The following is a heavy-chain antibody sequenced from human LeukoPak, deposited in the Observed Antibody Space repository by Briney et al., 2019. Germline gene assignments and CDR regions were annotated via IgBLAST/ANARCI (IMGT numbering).Heavy chain of an antibody. CDR3: ARGLGGYCSSTSCYNWFDP. CDR2: MNPHCGNS. Sequence: GGSLRSSCTTPVDTFTTSVLKSGRDGTGQGREWVGWMNPHCGNSGYAQKFQGRVTMTRNTSISTAYMELSSLRSEDTAVYYCARGLGGYCSSTSCYNWFDPWGQGTLVTVSS. D-gene: IGHD2-2*01. V-gene: IGHV1-8*01. J-gene: IGHJ5*02. CDR1: VDTFTTSV.